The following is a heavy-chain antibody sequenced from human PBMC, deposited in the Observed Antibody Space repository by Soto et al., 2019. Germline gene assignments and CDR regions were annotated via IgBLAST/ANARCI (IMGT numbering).Heavy chain of an antibody. CDR1: GYTFTGYF. D-gene: IGHD2-15*01. CDR3: AILPPTPDWFDP. Sequence: QVQLVQSGAEVKKPGTSVKVSCKSSGYTFTGYFIHWLRHAPGQGLEWMGRINCNSGVTNYARNFQGRVTMTRDTSINTAYMELSRLTSDDTAMYFCAILPPTPDWFDPWGQGTLVTVSS. V-gene: IGHV1-2*06. J-gene: IGHJ5*02. CDR2: INCNSGVT.